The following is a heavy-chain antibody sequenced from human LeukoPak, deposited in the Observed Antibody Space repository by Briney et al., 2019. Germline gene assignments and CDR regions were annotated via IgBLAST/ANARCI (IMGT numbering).Heavy chain of an antibody. CDR1: GFTFSSYG. Sequence: GGSLRLSCAASGFTFSSYGMHWVRQAPGKGLEWVAVIWYDGSNKYYADSVKGRFTISRDNSKNTLYLQMNSLRAEDTAVYYRAREFYSGYVHPIFCYWGQGTLVTVSS. V-gene: IGHV3-33*01. D-gene: IGHD5-12*01. CDR3: AREFYSGYVHPIFCY. J-gene: IGHJ4*02. CDR2: IWYDGSNK.